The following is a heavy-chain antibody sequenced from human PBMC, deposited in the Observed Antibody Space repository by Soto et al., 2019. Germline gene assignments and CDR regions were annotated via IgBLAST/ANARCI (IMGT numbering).Heavy chain of an antibody. CDR2: IKANGGAT. CDR3: ARVGSYSDGSSYPY. CDR1: GYTFTGHD. Sequence: QVQLVQSGAELKKPGASVTVSCKASGYTFTGHDLHWVRQAPGQGLEWMGWIKANGGATKYARKFHGRVTMTRDTSTTTAYLELNSLRSDDTAVYFCARVGSYSDGSSYPYWGQGTLVTVSA. D-gene: IGHD6-6*01. J-gene: IGHJ4*02. V-gene: IGHV1-2*02.